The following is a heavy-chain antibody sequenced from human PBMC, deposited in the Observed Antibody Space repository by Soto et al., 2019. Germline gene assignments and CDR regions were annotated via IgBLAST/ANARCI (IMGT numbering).Heavy chain of an antibody. D-gene: IGHD6-13*01. V-gene: IGHV5-10-1*01. CDR3: ARRSSIAAAGFGMDV. CDR2: IDPSDSYT. J-gene: IGHJ6*02. CDR1: GYSFTSYW. Sequence: PGESPKISCKGSGYSFTSYWISWVRQMPGKGLEWMGRIDPSDSYTNYSPSFQGHVTISADKSISTAYLQWSSLKASDTAMYYCARRSSIAAAGFGMDVWGQGTTVTVSS.